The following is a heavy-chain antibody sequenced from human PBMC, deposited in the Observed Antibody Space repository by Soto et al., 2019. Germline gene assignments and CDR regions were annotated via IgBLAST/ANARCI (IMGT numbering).Heavy chain of an antibody. V-gene: IGHV4-38-2*02. J-gene: IGHJ5*02. CDR2: IHHGGSS. CDR3: ARDWGTTTRDIRWFEP. Sequence: SETLSLTCAVSGSSIGSSYYWGWIRQPPGKGLEWIGTIHHGGSSFYNPSLKSRVTMSVDTSKNQFSLKLRSVTAADTAVYFCARDWGTTTRDIRWFEPWGQGTLVTV. CDR1: GSSIGSSYY. D-gene: IGHD3-16*01.